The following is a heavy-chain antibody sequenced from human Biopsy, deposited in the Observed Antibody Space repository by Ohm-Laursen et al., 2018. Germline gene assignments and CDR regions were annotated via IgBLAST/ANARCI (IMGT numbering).Heavy chain of an antibody. CDR1: GYTFTNYY. CDR3: ERGPRGLVVITTTALYFDY. V-gene: IGHV1-46*01. J-gene: IGHJ4*02. D-gene: IGHD3-22*01. CDR2: INPNNDNT. Sequence: ASVNVSCKASGYTFTNYYMHWVRQAPGQGLEWLGRINPNNDNTAYAQKFQGRLTMTKDTSTSTVYMDLSSLTFDDSAVYYCERGPRGLVVITTTALYFDYWGQRNLVTVSS.